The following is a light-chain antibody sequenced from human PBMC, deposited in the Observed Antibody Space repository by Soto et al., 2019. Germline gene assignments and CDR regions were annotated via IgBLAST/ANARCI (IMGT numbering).Light chain of an antibody. Sequence: EIVLTQSPATLSLSPGERATLSCGASQSVSSSYLAWYQQKPGLAPRLLIYDASSRATGIPDRFSGSGSGTDFTLTISRLEPEDFAVYSCQQYVSSPYTFRQGTKLEIK. V-gene: IGKV3D-20*01. CDR3: QQYVSSPYT. CDR1: QSVSSSY. CDR2: DAS. J-gene: IGKJ2*01.